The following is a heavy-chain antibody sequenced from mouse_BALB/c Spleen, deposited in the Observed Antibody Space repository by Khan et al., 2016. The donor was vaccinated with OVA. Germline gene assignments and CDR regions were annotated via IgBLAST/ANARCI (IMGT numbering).Heavy chain of an antibody. CDR1: GFNIKDTY. Sequence: EVQLQQPGAELVKPGASVKLSCTASGFNIKDTYVHWVNQRPEQGLEWIGRIDPANGNTKYDPKFQGKATITADTSSNTAYLHLSSLTSEDTAVXYCARGGWSYAMDYWGQGTSVTVSS. D-gene: IGHD1-1*02. V-gene: IGHV14-3*02. J-gene: IGHJ4*01. CDR3: ARGGWSYAMDY. CDR2: IDPANGNT.